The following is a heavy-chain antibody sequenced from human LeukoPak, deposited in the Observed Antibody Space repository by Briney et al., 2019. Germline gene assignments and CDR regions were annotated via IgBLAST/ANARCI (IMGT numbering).Heavy chain of an antibody. J-gene: IGHJ6*03. Sequence: GGSLRLSCAASGFTVSSNYMSWVRQAPGKGLEWVSVIYSGGSTYYADSVKGRFTISRDNSKNTLYLQMNSLRAEDTAVYYCARAVAGTRNYYYYYMDVWGKGTTVTISS. D-gene: IGHD6-19*01. CDR3: ARAVAGTRNYYYYYMDV. V-gene: IGHV3-53*01. CDR1: GFTVSSNY. CDR2: IYSGGST.